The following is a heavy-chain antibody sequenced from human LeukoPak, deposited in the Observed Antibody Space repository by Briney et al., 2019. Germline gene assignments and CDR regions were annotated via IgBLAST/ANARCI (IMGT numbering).Heavy chain of an antibody. CDR3: ARDMYRSGRVPFDY. CDR2: ISAYNGNT. V-gene: IGHV1-18*01. CDR1: GYTFTSYG. J-gene: IGHJ4*02. D-gene: IGHD6-19*01. Sequence: ASVKVSCKASGYTFTSYGISWVRQAPGQGLEWMGWISAYNGNTNYAQKLQGRVAMTTDTSTSTAYMELRSLRSDDTAVYYCARDMYRSGRVPFDYWGQGTLVTVSS.